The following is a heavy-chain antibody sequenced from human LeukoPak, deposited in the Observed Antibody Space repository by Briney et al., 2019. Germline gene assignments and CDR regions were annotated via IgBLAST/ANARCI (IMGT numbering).Heavy chain of an antibody. D-gene: IGHD3-3*01. V-gene: IGHV1-69*13. CDR3: ARFRGVSRMSDYDFWSGPQHPYYMDV. J-gene: IGHJ6*03. CDR2: IIPIFGTA. CDR1: GGTFSSYA. Sequence: ASVKVSCKASGGTFSSYAISWVRQAPGQGLEWMGGIIPIFGTANYAQKFQGRVTITADESTSTAYMELSSLRSEGTAVYYCARFRGVSRMSDYDFWSGPQHPYYMDVWGKGTTVTVSS.